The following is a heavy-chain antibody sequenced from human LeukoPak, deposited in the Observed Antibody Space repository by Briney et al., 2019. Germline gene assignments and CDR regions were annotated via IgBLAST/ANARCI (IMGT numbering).Heavy chain of an antibody. CDR1: GFNFSSYG. D-gene: IGHD1-26*01. CDR2: ISYDGSNK. J-gene: IGHJ4*02. Sequence: PGRSLRLSCAASGFNFSSYGMHWVRQDPGKGLEWVAVISYDGSNKYYADSVKGRFTISRDNSKSTLYLQMNSLRAEDTAVYYCAKAPVGATYYWGQGTLVTVSS. CDR3: AKAPVGATYY. V-gene: IGHV3-30*18.